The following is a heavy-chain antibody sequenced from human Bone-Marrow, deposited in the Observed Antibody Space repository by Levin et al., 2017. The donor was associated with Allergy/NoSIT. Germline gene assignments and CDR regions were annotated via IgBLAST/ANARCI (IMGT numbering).Heavy chain of an antibody. J-gene: IGHJ5*01. V-gene: IGHV3-30-3*01. CDR1: GFIFSGYV. CDR2: ISWNGDVQ. Sequence: PGGSLRLSCVGPGFIFSGYVMHWVRQAPGKGLEWVAGISWNGDVQYYGDSMKGRVTISRDNSDNTVSLQMHGLGPEDTALNYCARERYSGSGGSFDSWGHGTRVTVSS. D-gene: IGHD3-10*01. CDR3: ARERYSGSGGSFDS.